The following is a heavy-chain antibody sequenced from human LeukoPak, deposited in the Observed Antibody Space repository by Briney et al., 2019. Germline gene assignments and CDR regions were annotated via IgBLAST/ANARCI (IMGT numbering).Heavy chain of an antibody. V-gene: IGHV3-23*01. CDR1: GGSISSGDYH. CDR2: ISVGGDST. J-gene: IGHJ5*02. D-gene: IGHD6-6*01. Sequence: ETLSLTCTVSGGSISSGDYHWSWIRQPAGKGLEWVSAISVGGDSTYYADSVKGRFTISRDNSKNTLYLQMNSLRAEDTAVYYCARDPLEYRSSNWFDPWGQGTLVTVSS. CDR3: ARDPLEYRSSNWFDP.